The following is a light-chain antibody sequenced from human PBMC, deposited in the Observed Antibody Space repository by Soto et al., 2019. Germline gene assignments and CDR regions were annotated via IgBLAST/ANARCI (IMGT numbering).Light chain of an antibody. CDR3: QQYHNWPRT. J-gene: IGKJ1*01. CDR2: GAS. CDR1: ESVGSN. Sequence: EVVMTQSPATLSVSPLGIATLAFRASESVGSNLAWYQQKPGQAPRLLIYGASTRATGIPARFSGSGSGTEFTLTISSLQSEDFAVYYCQQYHNWPRTFGQGTKVDIK. V-gene: IGKV3-15*01.